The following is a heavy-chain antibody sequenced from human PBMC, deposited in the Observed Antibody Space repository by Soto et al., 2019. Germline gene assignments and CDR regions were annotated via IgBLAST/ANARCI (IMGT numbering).Heavy chain of an antibody. V-gene: IGHV3-21*01. CDR3: ARGSPFYYDSSGSHFDY. CDR1: GFTFSSYS. D-gene: IGHD3-22*01. CDR2: ISSSSSYI. J-gene: IGHJ4*02. Sequence: LRLSCAASGFTFSSYSMNWVRQAPGKGLEWVSSISSSSSYIYYADSVKGRFTISRDNAKNSLYLQMNSLRAEDTAVYYCARGSPFYYDSSGSHFDYWGQGTLVTVSS.